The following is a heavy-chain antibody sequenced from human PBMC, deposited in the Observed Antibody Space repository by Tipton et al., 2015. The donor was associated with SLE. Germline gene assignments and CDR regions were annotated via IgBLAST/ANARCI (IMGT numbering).Heavy chain of an antibody. D-gene: IGHD2/OR15-2a*01. J-gene: IGHJ6*03. CDR1: GHTLTDYG. CDR2: ISAYNGNK. V-gene: IGHV1-18*01. CDR3: ARIFSDYFYYMDV. Sequence: QLVQSGAEVKEPGASVKVSCKASGHTLTDYGISWVRQAPGQGLEWMGGISAYNGNKKYAQKIQGRVTMTTDTSTNTAYMELRSLRSDDTAVYYCARIFSDYFYYMDVWGKGTTVTVSS.